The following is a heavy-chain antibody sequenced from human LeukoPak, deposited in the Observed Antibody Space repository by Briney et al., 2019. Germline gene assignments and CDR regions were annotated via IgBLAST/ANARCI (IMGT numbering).Heavy chain of an antibody. V-gene: IGHV1-8*01. CDR2: MNPNSGNT. J-gene: IGHJ6*03. D-gene: IGHD6-19*01. Sequence: ASVKVSCKASGYTFTSYDINWVRQATGQGLEWMGWMNPNSGNTGYVQKFQGRVTMTRNTSISTAYMELSSLRSENTAVYYCARVKASSGWPYYYYYMDVWGKGTTVTVSS. CDR1: GYTFTSYD. CDR3: ARVKASSGWPYYYYYMDV.